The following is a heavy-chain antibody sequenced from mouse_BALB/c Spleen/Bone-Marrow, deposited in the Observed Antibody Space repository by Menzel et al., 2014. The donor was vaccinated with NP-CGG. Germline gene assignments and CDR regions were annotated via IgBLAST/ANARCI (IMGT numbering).Heavy chain of an antibody. CDR3: AREEKTYYRDRAHYYAMYY. J-gene: IGHJ4*01. V-gene: IGHV5-17*02. CDR1: GFTFSSFG. D-gene: IGHD2-14*01. CDR2: ISSGSSTI. Sequence: EVKVVESGGGLVQPGGSRKLSCAASGFTFSSFGMHWVRQAPEKWLEWVAYISSGSSTIYYADTVKGRFSISRDNPKSSLFLKMTSLRSEDTAMYYCAREEKTYYRDRAHYYAMYYLGQGTSVTVSS.